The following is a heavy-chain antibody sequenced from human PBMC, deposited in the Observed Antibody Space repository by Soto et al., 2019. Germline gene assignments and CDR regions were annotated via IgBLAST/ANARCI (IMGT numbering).Heavy chain of an antibody. CDR3: ARDLGSTNYYFDY. CDR2: IWYNGSKK. D-gene: IGHD1-1*01. J-gene: IGHJ4*02. CDR1: EFTFSNCG. Sequence: QVQLVESGGGVVQPGRSLRLSCETSEFTFSNCGTHWVRQAPGKGLEWVALIWYNGSKKYYSDFVKGRFTISRDDSKNTLYLQMDSLRAEDTAVYYCARDLGSTNYYFDYWGLGTLVIVSS. V-gene: IGHV3-33*01.